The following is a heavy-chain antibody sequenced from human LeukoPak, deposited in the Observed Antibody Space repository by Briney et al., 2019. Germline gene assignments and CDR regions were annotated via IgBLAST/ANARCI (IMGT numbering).Heavy chain of an antibody. CDR2: ISGSGGST. D-gene: IGHD2-2*03. CDR3: AKDRGYCSSTTCALDY. V-gene: IGHV3-23*01. J-gene: IGHJ4*02. CDR1: GFTFSSYA. Sequence: GGSLRLSCAASGFTFSSYAMSWVRQAPGKGLEWVSAISGSGGSTYYADSVKGRFTISRDNSKNTLYLQLNTLRAEDTAVYYCAKDRGYCSSTTCALDYWGQGTLVTVSP.